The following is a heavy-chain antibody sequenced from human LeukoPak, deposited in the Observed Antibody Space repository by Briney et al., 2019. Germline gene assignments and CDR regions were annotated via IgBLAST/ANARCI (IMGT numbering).Heavy chain of an antibody. Sequence: GGSLRLSCAASGFTFNNYAMTWVRQAPGKGLEWVSTISASGGTTYYADSVKGRFTISRDNSKNTLYLQMNSLRAEDTAVYYCAKHNEQQLVRIGFDYWGQGTLVTVSS. CDR1: GFTFNNYA. J-gene: IGHJ4*02. CDR3: AKHNEQQLVRIGFDY. CDR2: ISASGGTT. D-gene: IGHD6-13*01. V-gene: IGHV3-23*01.